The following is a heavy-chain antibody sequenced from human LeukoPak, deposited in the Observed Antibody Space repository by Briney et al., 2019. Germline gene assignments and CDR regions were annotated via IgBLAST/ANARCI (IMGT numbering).Heavy chain of an antibody. CDR2: IYYSGST. CDR1: GXSMSSYY. Sequence: SETLSLTCTVSGXSMSSYYWSWIRQPPGKGLEWIGYIYYSGSTNYNPSLKSRVTISVDTSKNQFSLKLSSVTAADTAVYYCARAIADYDAFDIWGQGTKVTVSS. D-gene: IGHD6-13*01. V-gene: IGHV4-59*01. J-gene: IGHJ3*02. CDR3: ARAIADYDAFDI.